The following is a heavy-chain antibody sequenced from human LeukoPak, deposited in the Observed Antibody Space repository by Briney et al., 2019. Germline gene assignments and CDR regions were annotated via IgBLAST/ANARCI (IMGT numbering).Heavy chain of an antibody. D-gene: IGHD2-15*01. CDR1: GFSFSNYA. Sequence: GGSLRLSCSASGFSFSNYAMYWVRQAPGTGLEWVANIKQGGREKYYVDSVKGRFTISRDNAKNSLYLQMNSLRAEDTAVYYCARDFGLRCSGGTCYSVYYYGMDVWGKGTTVTVSS. V-gene: IGHV3-7*03. CDR3: ARDFGLRCSGGTCYSVYYYGMDV. CDR2: IKQGGREK. J-gene: IGHJ6*04.